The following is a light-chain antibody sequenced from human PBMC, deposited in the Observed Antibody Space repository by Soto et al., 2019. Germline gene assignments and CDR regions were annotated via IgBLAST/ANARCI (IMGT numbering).Light chain of an antibody. CDR2: KAS. Sequence: DIQMTQSPSTLSASVGDRVTITCLASQSISSWLAWYQQKPGNAPKLLISKASSLESGVPSRFSGSGSGTEFTLTISSLQPDDFATYYCQQYNSLWTFGQGTKVENK. J-gene: IGKJ1*01. CDR1: QSISSW. CDR3: QQYNSLWT. V-gene: IGKV1-5*03.